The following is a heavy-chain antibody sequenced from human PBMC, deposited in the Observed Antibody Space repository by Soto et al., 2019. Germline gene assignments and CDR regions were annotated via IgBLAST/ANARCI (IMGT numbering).Heavy chain of an antibody. V-gene: IGHV3-9*01. Sequence: EVQLVESGGGLVQPGRSLRLSCAASGFTFDDYAMHWVRQAPGKGLEWVSGISWNSGSIGYADSVKGRFTISRDNAKNSLYLQMNSLSAEDTALYYCAKDIGPIGAFDIWGQGTMVTVSS. D-gene: IGHD3-16*01. CDR3: AKDIGPIGAFDI. CDR1: GFTFDDYA. J-gene: IGHJ3*02. CDR2: ISWNSGSI.